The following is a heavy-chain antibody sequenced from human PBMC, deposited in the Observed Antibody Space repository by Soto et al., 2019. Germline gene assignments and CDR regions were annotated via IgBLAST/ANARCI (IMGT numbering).Heavy chain of an antibody. CDR1: GYTFTSYG. Sequence: QVQLVQSGAEVRKPGASVKVSCKASGYTFTSYGISWVRQAPGQGLEGMGWISAYNGNTNYAQKLQGIVTMTTDTSTSTAYMELRSLRSDDTAVYYCARSSGVVAAASMMFDPWGQGTLVTVSS. CDR3: ARSSGVVAAASMMFDP. D-gene: IGHD2-15*01. V-gene: IGHV1-18*04. CDR2: ISAYNGNT. J-gene: IGHJ5*02.